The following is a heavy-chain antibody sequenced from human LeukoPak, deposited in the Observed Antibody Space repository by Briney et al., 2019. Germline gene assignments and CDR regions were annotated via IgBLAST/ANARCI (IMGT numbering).Heavy chain of an antibody. CDR1: GFSFSTYW. CDR3: TKGGHVDY. V-gene: IGHV3-7*01. CDR2: MNAEGNQR. D-gene: IGHD3-16*01. Sequence: GGSLRLSCAASGFSFSTYWMTWVRQAPGKGLEWVANMNAEGNQRYYPDSVKGRFTISRDNAKNSLYLQMSSLRAEDTAVYYCTKGGHVDYFGQGTLVTVAS. J-gene: IGHJ4*02.